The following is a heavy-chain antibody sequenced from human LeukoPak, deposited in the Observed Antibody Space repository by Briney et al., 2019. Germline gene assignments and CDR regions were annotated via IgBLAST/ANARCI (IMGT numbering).Heavy chain of an antibody. V-gene: IGHV3-7*01. CDR2: IKQDGSEK. CDR3: ARLEFGSSGYYLLTEYFQH. Sequence: GGSLRLSCAASGFTFSSYWMSWVRQAPGKGLEWVANIKQDGSEKYYVDSVKGRFTISRDNAKNSLYLQMNSLRAEDTAVYYCARLEFGSSGYYLLTEYFQHWGQGTLVTVPS. D-gene: IGHD3-22*01. J-gene: IGHJ1*01. CDR1: GFTFSSYW.